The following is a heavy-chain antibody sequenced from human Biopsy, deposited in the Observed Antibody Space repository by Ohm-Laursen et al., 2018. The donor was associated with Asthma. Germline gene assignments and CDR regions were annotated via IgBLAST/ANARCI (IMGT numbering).Heavy chain of an antibody. D-gene: IGHD2-2*01. CDR1: GDSFSNYA. Sequence: SVKVSCNASGDSFSNYAISWVRQAPGQGLEWMGRIIPIFGPTNYAQKFQGRVTISADDSTSTAYMELSSLSSEDPALYYWARGPEYVRSSGALDYWGQGTLVTVSS. CDR3: ARGPEYVRSSGALDY. J-gene: IGHJ4*02. CDR2: IIPIFGPT. V-gene: IGHV1-69*13.